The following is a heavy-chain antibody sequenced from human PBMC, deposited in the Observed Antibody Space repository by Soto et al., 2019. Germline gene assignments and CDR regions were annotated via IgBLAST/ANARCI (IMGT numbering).Heavy chain of an antibody. CDR2: ISGNGGSP. CDR3: AKEPYYDFWSGLDY. D-gene: IGHD3-3*01. V-gene: IGHV3-23*01. Sequence: GGSLRLSCAASGFTFSSYTMAWVRQAPGKGQEWVSSISGNGGSPYYADPVQGRFTISRDNYKNTLYLQMNSLRADDTAVYYCAKEPYYDFWSGLDYWGQGTLVTVSS. J-gene: IGHJ4*02. CDR1: GFTFSSYT.